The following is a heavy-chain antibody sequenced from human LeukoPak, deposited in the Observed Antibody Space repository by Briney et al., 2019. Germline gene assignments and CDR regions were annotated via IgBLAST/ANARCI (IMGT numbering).Heavy chain of an antibody. J-gene: IGHJ4*02. CDR2: IKQDGSEK. CDR1: GFTFSSYW. D-gene: IGHD3-22*01. V-gene: IGHV3-7*01. Sequence: PGRSLRLSCAASGFTFSSYWMSWVRQAPGKGLEWVANIKQDGSEKYYVDSVKGRFTISRDNARNSLYLQMNSLRAEDTAVYYCARAQADYYDSSGSDYWGQGTLVTVSS. CDR3: ARAQADYYDSSGSDY.